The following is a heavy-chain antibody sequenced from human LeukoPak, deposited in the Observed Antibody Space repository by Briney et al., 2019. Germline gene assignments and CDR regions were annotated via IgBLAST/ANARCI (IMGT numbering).Heavy chain of an antibody. J-gene: IGHJ4*02. CDR1: GFTFSSYN. Sequence: PGGSLRLSCAASGFTFSSYNMNWVRQAPGKGLEWVSSISSSSSYIYYADSVKGRFTISRDNAKNSLYLQMNSLRAEDTAVYYCARGRYPRSVSGTLDYWGQGTLVTVSS. D-gene: IGHD3-9*01. CDR3: ARGRYPRSVSGTLDY. V-gene: IGHV3-21*01. CDR2: ISSSSSYI.